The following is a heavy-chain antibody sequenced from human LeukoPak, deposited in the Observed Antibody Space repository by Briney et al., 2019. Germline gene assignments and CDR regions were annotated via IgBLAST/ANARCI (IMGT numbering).Heavy chain of an antibody. V-gene: IGHV3-7*01. J-gene: IGHJ3*02. CDR1: GFTFSASW. CDR2: INPDGSAT. Sequence: GGSLRLSCTASGFTFSASWMTWVCQLPGKGLEWSANINPDGSATGYVDSVKGRFTVSRNNAKDSLYLQMDGLRAEDTAVYYCARDPLNGALDIWGQGTLVTVSS. CDR3: ARDPLNGALDI.